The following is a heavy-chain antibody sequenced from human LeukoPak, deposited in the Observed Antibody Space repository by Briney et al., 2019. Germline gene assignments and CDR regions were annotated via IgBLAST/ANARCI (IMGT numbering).Heavy chain of an antibody. CDR3: AREWCRGDSCYRIFDY. Sequence: PGGSLRLSCAASGFTFSSHWMSWVRQAPGKGLEWVANIKQDGSEKYYVGSVKGRFTISRDNAKNSLYLQMNSLGGEVTAVHYCAREWCRGDSCYRIFDYWGQGTLVTVSS. J-gene: IGHJ4*02. CDR1: GFTFSSHW. CDR2: IKQDGSEK. D-gene: IGHD2-15*01. V-gene: IGHV3-7*05.